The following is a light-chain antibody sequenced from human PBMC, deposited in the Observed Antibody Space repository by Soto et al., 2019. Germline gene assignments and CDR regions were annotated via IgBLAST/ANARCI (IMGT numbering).Light chain of an antibody. CDR3: SSSTGSTTVV. J-gene: IGLJ2*01. Sequence: QSALTQPASVSGSPGQSIAISRTGTSSDVGAYNLVSWYQQHPGQAPKLMIYDVTARPSGVSNRFSGSKSGNTASLTISGLQAEDEADYYCSSSTGSTTVVFGGGTKLTVL. CDR2: DVT. V-gene: IGLV2-14*03. CDR1: SSDVGAYNL.